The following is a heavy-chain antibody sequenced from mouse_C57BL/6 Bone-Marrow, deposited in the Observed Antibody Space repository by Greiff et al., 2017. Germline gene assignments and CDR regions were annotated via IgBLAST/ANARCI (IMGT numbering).Heavy chain of an antibody. J-gene: IGHJ3*01. D-gene: IGHD1-1*01. CDR2: IDPENGDT. Sequence: VQLKESGAELVRPGASVKLSCTASGFNIKDDYMPWVKQRPEQGLEWIGWIDPENGDTEYAPKFQGKATITADTSANTAYLQLSSLTSEDTAVYYCTCYGSGAYWGQGTLVTVSA. V-gene: IGHV14-4*01. CDR1: GFNIKDDY. CDR3: TCYGSGAY.